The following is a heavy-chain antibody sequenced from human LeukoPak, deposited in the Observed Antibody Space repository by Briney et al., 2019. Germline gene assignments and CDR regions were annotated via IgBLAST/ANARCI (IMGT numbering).Heavy chain of an antibody. CDR1: GYTFTGYY. J-gene: IGHJ6*03. CDR2: INPNSGGT. Sequence: ASVKVSCKASGYTFTGYYMHWVRQAPGQGLEWMGRINPNSGGTNYAQKFQGRVTMTRDTSISTAYMELSRLRSDDTAVYYCARGDGYINYYYYMDVWGKRTTVTVSS. CDR3: ARGDGYINYYYYMDV. D-gene: IGHD1-1*01. V-gene: IGHV1-2*06.